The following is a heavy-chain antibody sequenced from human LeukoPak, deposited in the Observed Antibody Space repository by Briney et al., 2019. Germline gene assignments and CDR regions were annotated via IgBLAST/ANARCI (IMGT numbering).Heavy chain of an antibody. J-gene: IGHJ4*02. Sequence: SVKGRFTISRDNAKNSLFPQMNSLRAEDTAVYYCARGIIASTMTPFDYWGQGTLVTVSS. V-gene: IGHV3-48*01. D-gene: IGHD5/OR15-5a*01. CDR3: ARGIIASTMTPFDY.